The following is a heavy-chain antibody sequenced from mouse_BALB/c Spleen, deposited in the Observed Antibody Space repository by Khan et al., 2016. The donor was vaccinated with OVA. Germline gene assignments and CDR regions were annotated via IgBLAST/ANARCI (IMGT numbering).Heavy chain of an antibody. CDR3: ARIYWGDFDY. Sequence: EVKLEESGPGLVKPSQSLSLTCTVTGYSITSDYAWNWIRQFPGNKLEWMGYISYSGNTKYNPSLKSRIFITRDTSKNQFFLQLNSVTIEDTATYYYARIYWGDFDYWGQGTTLTVSS. CDR1: GYSITSDYA. D-gene: IGHD1-1*01. CDR2: ISYSGNT. J-gene: IGHJ2*01. V-gene: IGHV3-2*02.